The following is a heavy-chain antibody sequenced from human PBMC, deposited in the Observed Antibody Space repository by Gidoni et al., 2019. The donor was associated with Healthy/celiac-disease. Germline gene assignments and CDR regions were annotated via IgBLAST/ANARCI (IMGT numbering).Heavy chain of an antibody. CDR3: TTDVGQLVVSGPLDY. CDR2: IKSKTDGGTT. Sequence: NWVRQAPGKGLEWVGRIKSKTDGGTTDYAAPVKGRFTISRDDSKNTLYLQMNSLKTEDTAVYYCTTDVGQLVVSGPLDYWGQGTLVTVSS. J-gene: IGHJ4*02. V-gene: IGHV3-15*07. D-gene: IGHD6-13*01.